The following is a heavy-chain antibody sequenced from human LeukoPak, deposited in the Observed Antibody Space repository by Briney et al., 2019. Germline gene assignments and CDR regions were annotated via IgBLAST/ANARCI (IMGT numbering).Heavy chain of an antibody. CDR2: MSGSGNGT. CDR1: GFAFSNFA. CDR3: AKMMGQRLYDYCMDV. V-gene: IGHV3-23*01. Sequence: GGSLRLSCAASGFAFSNFAMSWVRQAPGKGLEWVSAMSGSGNGTYYADSVKGRFTISRDNSKNTLYLQMNSLRAEDTAVYYCAKMMGQRLYDYCMDVWGKGTTVTVSS. J-gene: IGHJ6*03. D-gene: IGHD3-16*01.